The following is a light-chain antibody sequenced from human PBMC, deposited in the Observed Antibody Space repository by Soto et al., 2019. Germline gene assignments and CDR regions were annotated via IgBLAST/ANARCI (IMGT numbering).Light chain of an antibody. CDR3: QQYGSSLCT. CDR1: QSVSSSY. Sequence: EIVLTQSPGTLSLSPRERAALSCRASQSVSSSYLAWYLQKPGQAPRLLIYGASSRATGIPDRFSGSGSGTDFTLTISRLEPEDFAVYYCQQYGSSLCTFGQGTKVDIK. J-gene: IGKJ1*01. CDR2: GAS. V-gene: IGKV3-20*01.